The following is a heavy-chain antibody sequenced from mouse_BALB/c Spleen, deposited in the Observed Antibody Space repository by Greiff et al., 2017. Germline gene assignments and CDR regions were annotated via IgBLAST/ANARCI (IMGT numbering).Heavy chain of an antibody. J-gene: IGHJ2*01. CDR1: GYSITSGYY. V-gene: IGHV3-6*02. CDR2: ISYDGSN. D-gene: IGHD2-1*01. CDR3: ARVPYGNYRDFDY. Sequence: EVKLMESGPGLVKPSQSLSLTCSVTGYSITSGYYWNWIRQFPGNKLEWMGYISYDGSNNYNPSLKNRISITRDTSKNQFFLKLNSVTTEDTATYSCARVPYGNYRDFDYWGQGTTLTVSS.